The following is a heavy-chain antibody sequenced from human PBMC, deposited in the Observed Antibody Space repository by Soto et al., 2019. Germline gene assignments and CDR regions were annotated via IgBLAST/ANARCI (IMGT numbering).Heavy chain of an antibody. Sequence: EVQLLESGGGLVQPGGPLRLSCAASGLTLSSYTMNWVRQAPGMGLEWVSTISAVGYGTYYADSVKGRFTISRDNSNNTLFLQMNSLRDEDTAVYYCARARGPSTAYDFDYWGQGTPVAVSS. CDR1: GLTLSSYT. V-gene: IGHV3-23*01. J-gene: IGHJ4*02. CDR3: ARARGPSTAYDFDY. D-gene: IGHD5-12*01. CDR2: ISAVGYGT.